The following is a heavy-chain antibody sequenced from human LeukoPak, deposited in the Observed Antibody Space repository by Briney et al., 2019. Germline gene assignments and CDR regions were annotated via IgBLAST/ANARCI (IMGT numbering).Heavy chain of an antibody. CDR2: IYHSGST. J-gene: IGHJ4*02. CDR1: GDSISSGSSY. CDR3: VRERRNNHFDY. Sequence: SQTLSLTCTVSGDSISSGSSYWSWIRQPPGKGLEWIGYIYHSGSTYYNPSLKSRVTISVDTSKNQFSLKLSSVTAADTAVYYCVRERRNNHFDYRGQGTLVTVSS. V-gene: IGHV4-30-2*02. D-gene: IGHD1-1*01.